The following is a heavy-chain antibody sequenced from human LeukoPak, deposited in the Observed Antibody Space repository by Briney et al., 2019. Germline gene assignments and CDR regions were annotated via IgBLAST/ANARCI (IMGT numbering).Heavy chain of an antibody. CDR2: INPSGGST. CDR1: GDTFTSYY. J-gene: IGHJ4*02. D-gene: IGHD6-19*01. V-gene: IGHV1-46*01. CDR3: ARSQWLIDASIDY. Sequence: ASVKVSCKASGDTFTSYYMHWVRQAPGQGLEWMGIINPSGGSTNYAQKFQGRVTMTRDTSTSTVYMELSSLRSDDTAVYYCARSQWLIDASIDYWGQGTLVTVSS.